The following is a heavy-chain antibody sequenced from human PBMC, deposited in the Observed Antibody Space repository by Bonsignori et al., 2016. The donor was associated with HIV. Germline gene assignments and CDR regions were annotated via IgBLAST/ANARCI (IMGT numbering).Heavy chain of an antibody. CDR2: IYHSGST. V-gene: IGHV4-38-2*02. CDR3: ARDPSGTGDY. J-gene: IGHJ4*02. Sequence: GSLRLSCAVSGYSISSGYYWGWIRQPPGKGLEWIGSIYHSGSTYYNPSLKSRVTISVDTSKNQFSLKLSSVTAADTAVYYCARDPSGTGDYWGQGTLVTVSS. CDR1: GYSISSGYY. D-gene: IGHD6-13*01.